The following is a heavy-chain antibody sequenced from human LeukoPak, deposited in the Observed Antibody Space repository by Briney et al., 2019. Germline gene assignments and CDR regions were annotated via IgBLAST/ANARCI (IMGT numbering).Heavy chain of an antibody. D-gene: IGHD5-18*01. V-gene: IGHV4-61*02. CDR3: ARQCSYGALLDY. CDR1: GGSISSGSYY. Sequence: SQTLSLTCTVSGGSISSGSYYWSWIRQPAGKGLEWIGRIYTSGSTNYNPSLKSRVTISVDTSKNQFSLKLSSVTAADTAVYYCARQCSYGALLDYWGQGTLVTVSS. CDR2: IYTSGST. J-gene: IGHJ4*02.